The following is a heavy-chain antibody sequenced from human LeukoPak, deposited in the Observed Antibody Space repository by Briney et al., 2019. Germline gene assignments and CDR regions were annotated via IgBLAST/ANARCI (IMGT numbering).Heavy chain of an antibody. Sequence: SETLSLTCTVSGGSISSSSYYWGWIRQPPGKGLEWIGSIYSSGSTYYSPSLKSRVTISVDTSKNQFSLKLSSVTAADTAVYYCARDGGQQLYPSYYYYYYGMDVWGQGTTVTVSS. CDR2: IYSSGST. J-gene: IGHJ6*02. D-gene: IGHD6-13*01. CDR1: GGSISSSSYY. V-gene: IGHV4-39*07. CDR3: ARDGGQQLYPSYYYYYYGMDV.